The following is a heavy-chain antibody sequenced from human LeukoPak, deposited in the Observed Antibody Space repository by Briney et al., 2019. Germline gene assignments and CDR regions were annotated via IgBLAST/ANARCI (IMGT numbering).Heavy chain of an antibody. CDR3: AREAYSSGWYPTALFDY. D-gene: IGHD6-19*01. CDR1: GFTFSSYG. V-gene: IGHV3-33*01. J-gene: IGHJ4*02. Sequence: GGSLRLSCAASGFTFSSYGMHWVRQAPGKGLEWVAVIWYDGSNKYYADSVKGRFTISRDNSKNTLYLQMNSLRAEDTAVYYCAREAYSSGWYPTALFDYWGQGTLVTVSS. CDR2: IWYDGSNK.